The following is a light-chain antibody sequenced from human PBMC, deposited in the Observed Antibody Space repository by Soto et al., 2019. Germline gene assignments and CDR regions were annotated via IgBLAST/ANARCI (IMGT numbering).Light chain of an antibody. CDR1: QSMSSW. J-gene: IGKJ1*01. CDR3: QQYDNDSWT. CDR2: KAS. Sequence: DIQMTQSPSTLSASVEDRVIITCRASQSMSSWLAWYQQKPGKAPNLLIYKASTLKSGVPSRCSGSGSGREFTLTISSLQPDDFATYYCQQYDNDSWTFGQGTKVEIK. V-gene: IGKV1-5*03.